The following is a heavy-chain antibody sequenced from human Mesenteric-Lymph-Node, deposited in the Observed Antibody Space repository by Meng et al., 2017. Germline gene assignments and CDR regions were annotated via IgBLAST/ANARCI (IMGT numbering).Heavy chain of an antibody. V-gene: IGHV4-34*02. CDR1: GGSLSGYY. CDR2: VYHNGVT. CDR3: ARGGATPMIIKY. J-gene: IGHJ4*02. Sequence: QVQLKQGGAEVFKPSETLSLTCAVYGGSLSGYYWSWIRQPPGKGLEWMGEVYHNGVTKYSPSLRSRVVISIDTSKNQFSLNLRSVSAADTAMYYCARGGATPMIIKYWGPGTLVTVSS. D-gene: IGHD3-10*01.